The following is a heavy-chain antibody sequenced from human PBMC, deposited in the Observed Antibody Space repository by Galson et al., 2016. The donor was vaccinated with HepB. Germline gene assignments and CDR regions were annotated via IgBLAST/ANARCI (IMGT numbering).Heavy chain of an antibody. J-gene: IGHJ5*02. V-gene: IGHV4-34*01. Sequence: SETLSLTCAVYDGSFSGYFWTWIRQPPGKGLEWIGEINHSGSTNSNPSLKSRVTISVDTSKNQFSLKLSSVTAAETAVYYCARSRPDATMVRKRWFDPWGQVTLVTVSS. D-gene: IGHD3-10*01. CDR3: ARSRPDATMVRKRWFDP. CDR2: INHSGST. CDR1: DGSFSGYF.